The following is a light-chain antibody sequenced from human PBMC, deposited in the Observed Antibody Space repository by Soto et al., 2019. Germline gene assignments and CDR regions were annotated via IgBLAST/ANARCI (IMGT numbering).Light chain of an antibody. CDR1: SSDVGGYNY. V-gene: IGLV2-11*01. CDR2: DVS. CDR3: CSYAGSYTLDYV. J-gene: IGLJ1*01. Sequence: QSVLTQPRSVSGSPGQSVTISCTGTSSDVGGYNYVSWYQQHPGKAPKLMIYDVSKRPSGVPDRFSGSKSGNTASLTISGLQAEDEADYYCCSYAGSYTLDYVFGTATKLTVL.